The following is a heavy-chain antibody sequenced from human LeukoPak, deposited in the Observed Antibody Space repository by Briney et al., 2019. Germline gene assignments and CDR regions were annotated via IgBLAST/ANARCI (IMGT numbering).Heavy chain of an antibody. D-gene: IGHD2-15*01. V-gene: IGHV3-23*01. Sequence: PGGSLRLSCAASGFTFSSYAMSWVRQAPGKGLEWVSAISGSGGSTYYADSAKGRFTISRDNSKNTLYLQMNSLRAEDTAVYYCAKYCSGGSCYGILDYWGQGTLVTVSS. J-gene: IGHJ4*02. CDR3: AKYCSGGSCYGILDY. CDR1: GFTFSSYA. CDR2: ISGSGGST.